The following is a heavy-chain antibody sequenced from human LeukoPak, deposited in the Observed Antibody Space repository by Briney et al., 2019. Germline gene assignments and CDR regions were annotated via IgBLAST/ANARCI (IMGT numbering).Heavy chain of an antibody. Sequence: SETLSLTCTVSGGSISSSSYYWGWIRQPPGKGLEWIGTIYYRGSTYYNPSLKSRVTISVDTSKNQFSLKLSSVTAADTAVYYCARGSLSGYYNYYYYYMDVWGKGTTVTVSS. D-gene: IGHD3-22*01. J-gene: IGHJ6*03. V-gene: IGHV4-39*07. CDR2: IYYRGST. CDR3: ARGSLSGYYNYYYYYMDV. CDR1: GGSISSSSYY.